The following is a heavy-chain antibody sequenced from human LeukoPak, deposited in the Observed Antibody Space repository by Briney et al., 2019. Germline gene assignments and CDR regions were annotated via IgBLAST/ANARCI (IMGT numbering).Heavy chain of an antibody. V-gene: IGHV4-31*03. CDR3: ASAYYGSGSYYAFDI. J-gene: IGHJ3*02. CDR1: GGSISSGGYY. D-gene: IGHD3-10*01. Sequence: SETLSLTCTVSGGSISSGGYYWSWIRQHPGKGLEWIGYIYYSGSTYYTPSLKSRVTISVDTSKNQFSLKLSSVTAADTAVYYCASAYYGSGSYYAFDIWGQGTMVTVSS. CDR2: IYYSGST.